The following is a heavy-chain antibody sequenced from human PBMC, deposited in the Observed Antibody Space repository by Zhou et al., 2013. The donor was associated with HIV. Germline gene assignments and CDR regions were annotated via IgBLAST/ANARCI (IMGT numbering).Heavy chain of an antibody. D-gene: IGHD2-15*01. CDR2: IIPILGIA. CDR3: ATNGYCSGGSCYSYYYYYMDV. J-gene: IGHJ6*03. Sequence: QVQLVQSGAEVKKPGSSVKVSCKASGGTFSSYAISWVRQAPGQGLEWMGRIIPILGIANYAQKFQGRVTITADKSTSTAYMELSSLRSEDTAVYYCATNGYCSGGSCYSYYYYYMDVWGKGTTVTVSS. CDR1: GGTFSSYA. V-gene: IGHV1-69*04.